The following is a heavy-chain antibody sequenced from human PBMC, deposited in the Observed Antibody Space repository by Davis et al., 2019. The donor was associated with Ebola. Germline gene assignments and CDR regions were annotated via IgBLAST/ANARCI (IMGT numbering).Heavy chain of an antibody. CDR2: INHSGST. CDR3: ARDARYGSGSYNWFDP. V-gene: IGHV4-34*01. CDR1: GGSFSGYY. J-gene: IGHJ5*02. Sequence: PSETLSLTCAVYGGSFSGYYWSWIRQPPGKGLEWIGEINHSGSTNYNPSLKSRVTISVDTSKNQFSLKLSSVTAADTAVYYCARDARYGSGSYNWFDPWGQGTLVTVSS. D-gene: IGHD3-10*01.